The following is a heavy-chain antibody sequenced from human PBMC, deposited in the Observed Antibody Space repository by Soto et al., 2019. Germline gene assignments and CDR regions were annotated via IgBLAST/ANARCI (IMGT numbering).Heavy chain of an antibody. Sequence: LRLSCAASGFTFSSYSMNWVRQAPGKGLERVSSISSSSSYIYYADSVKGRFTISRDNAKNSLYLQMNSLRAEDTAVYYCARALNIVVVPAAPKCGMDVWGQGTTVTVSS. CDR3: ARALNIVVVPAAPKCGMDV. J-gene: IGHJ6*02. D-gene: IGHD2-2*01. CDR2: ISSSSSYI. CDR1: GFTFSSYS. V-gene: IGHV3-21*01.